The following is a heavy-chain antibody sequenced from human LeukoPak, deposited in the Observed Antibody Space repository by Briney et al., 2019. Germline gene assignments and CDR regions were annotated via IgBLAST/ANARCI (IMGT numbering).Heavy chain of an antibody. J-gene: IGHJ4*02. CDR1: GFTFTAYW. D-gene: IGHD5-12*01. CDR3: ARSPRWIDY. V-gene: IGHV3-7*02. Sequence: GGSLRLSCAASGFTFTAYWMTWVRQAPGKGLEWVANIKQDGTEKYYVDSVKGRFTISRDNAKNSLYLQMNSLRVEDTAVYYCARSPRWIDYWGQGTLVTVSS. CDR2: IKQDGTEK.